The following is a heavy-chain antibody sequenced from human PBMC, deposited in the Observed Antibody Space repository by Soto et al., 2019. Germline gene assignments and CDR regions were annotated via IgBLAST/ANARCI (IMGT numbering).Heavy chain of an antibody. CDR3: AAYADGPYRPPYDY. Sequence: EVQLLESGGDLVQPGGSLRISCAASGFTFRTSVMAWVRRAPGKGLEWISSIVPTGSRTFYADSVNGRFTISRDNSRTTLYLQMNSLRVDDTAVYYCAAYADGPYRPPYDYWGQGPLVTVSS. CDR2: IVPTGSRT. CDR1: GFTFRTSV. D-gene: IGHD4-17*01. V-gene: IGHV3-23*01. J-gene: IGHJ4*02.